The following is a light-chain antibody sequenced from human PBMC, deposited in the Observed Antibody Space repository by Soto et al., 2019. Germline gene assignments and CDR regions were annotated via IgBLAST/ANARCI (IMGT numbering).Light chain of an antibody. CDR3: QKYDSAPFT. V-gene: IGKV1-27*01. CDR2: GAS. CDR1: QGISNY. J-gene: IGKJ3*01. Sequence: DIQMTQSPSSLSASVGDRVIISCRASQGISNYLAWYQQKPGKVPNVLIYGASTLQSGVPSRFSGSGSGTDFTLTISSLQPEDVATYYCQKYDSAPFTFGPGTKVDIK.